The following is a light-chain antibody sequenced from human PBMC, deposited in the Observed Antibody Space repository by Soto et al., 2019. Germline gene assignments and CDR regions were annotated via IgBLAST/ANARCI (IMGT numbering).Light chain of an antibody. CDR3: ISYTSGSTLPWV. J-gene: IGLJ1*01. V-gene: IGLV2-14*01. Sequence: GVSNRFSGSKSGNTASLTISGLQSEDEADYYCISYTSGSTLPWVFGTGTKLTVL.